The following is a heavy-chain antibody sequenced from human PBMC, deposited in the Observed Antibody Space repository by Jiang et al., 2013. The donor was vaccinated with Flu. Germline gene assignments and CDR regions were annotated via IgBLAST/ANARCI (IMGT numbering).Heavy chain of an antibody. D-gene: IGHD6-19*01. V-gene: IGHV4-39*01. J-gene: IGHJ5*01. CDR2: IYNSGTT. CDR3: ATFYSGWYVDS. Sequence: GPGLVKPSETLSLTCTVSGGSIRSERHHYWGWIRQPPGKGLEWIGIIYNSGTTHYNPSLKSRVTISLDTSNNQFSLQLTSVIAADTALYYCATFYSGWYVDSWGQEPWSPSPQ. CDR1: GGSIRSERHHY.